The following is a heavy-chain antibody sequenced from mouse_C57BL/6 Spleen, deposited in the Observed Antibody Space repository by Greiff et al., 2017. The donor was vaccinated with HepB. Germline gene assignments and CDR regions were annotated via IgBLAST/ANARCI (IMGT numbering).Heavy chain of an antibody. V-gene: IGHV1-69*01. J-gene: IGHJ3*01. CDR1: GYTFTSYW. CDR2: IDPSDSYT. CDR3: ARDDDLAGFAY. Sequence: QVQLQQPGAELVMPGASVKLSCKASGYTFTSYWMHWVKQRPGQGLEWIGEIDPSDSYTNYNQKFKGKSTLTVDKSSSTAYMQLSSLTSEDSAVYYCARDDDLAGFAYWGQGTLVTVSA.